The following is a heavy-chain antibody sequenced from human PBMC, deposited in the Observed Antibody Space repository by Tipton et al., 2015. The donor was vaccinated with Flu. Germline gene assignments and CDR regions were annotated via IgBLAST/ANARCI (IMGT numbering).Heavy chain of an antibody. CDR2: ISYDGSNK. D-gene: IGHD2-2*01. CDR3: ARDLGDCSSTGCYYYYYYGMDV. V-gene: IGHV3-30-3*01. Sequence: SLRLSCAASGFTFSSYAMHWVRQAPGKGLEWVAVISYDGSNKYYADSVKGRFTISRDNSKNTLYLQMNSLRAEDTAVYYCARDLGDCSSTGCYYYYYYGMDVWGQGTTVTVSS. J-gene: IGHJ6*02. CDR1: GFTFSSYA.